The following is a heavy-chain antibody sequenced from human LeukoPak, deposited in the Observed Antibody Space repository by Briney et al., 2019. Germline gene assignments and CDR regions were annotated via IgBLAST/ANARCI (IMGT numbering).Heavy chain of an antibody. D-gene: IGHD2-2*01. V-gene: IGHV4-4*02. J-gene: IGHJ5*02. CDR2: MHHSGRT. Sequence: PSQTLSLTCAISGASISSTNWWIWVRQPPGKGLEWIGEMHHSGRTNYNPSLKSRITISVDKSKNQVFLRLNSVAAADTALYYCARAQEGCSRASCYLEPWGQGTLVTVSS. CDR1: GASISSTNW. CDR3: ARAQEGCSRASCYLEP.